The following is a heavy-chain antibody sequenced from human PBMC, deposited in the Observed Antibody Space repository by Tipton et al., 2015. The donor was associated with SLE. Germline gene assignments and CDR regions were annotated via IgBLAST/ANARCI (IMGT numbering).Heavy chain of an antibody. J-gene: IGHJ4*02. Sequence: SLRLSCAASGFTSGFTFNIYAMSWVRQAPGKGLEWVSDITGSGATTNYADSVKGRFTISRDNAKNSLYLQMNSLRVEDTAVYYCAQHDTLTGFFDYWGQGTLVTVSS. CDR3: AQHDTLTGFFDY. V-gene: IGHV3-23*01. D-gene: IGHD3-9*01. CDR1: GFTFNIYA. CDR2: ITGSGATT.